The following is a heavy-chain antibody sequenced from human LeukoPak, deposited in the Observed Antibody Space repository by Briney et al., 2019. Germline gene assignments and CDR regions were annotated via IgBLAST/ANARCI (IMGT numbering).Heavy chain of an antibody. D-gene: IGHD6-6*01. J-gene: IGHJ4*02. CDR2: IYYSGST. CDR1: GGSISSYY. CDR3: ARVDPDSSSTLEIFDY. Sequence: SETLSLTCTVSGGSISSYYWSWIRQPPGKGLEWIGYIYYSGSTNYNPSLKSRVTISVDTSKNQFSLKLSSVTAADTAVYYCARVDPDSSSTLEIFDYWGQGTLVTVSS. V-gene: IGHV4-59*01.